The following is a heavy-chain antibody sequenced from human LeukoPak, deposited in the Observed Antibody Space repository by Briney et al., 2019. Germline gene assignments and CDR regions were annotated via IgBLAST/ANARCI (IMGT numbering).Heavy chain of an antibody. J-gene: IGHJ6*03. V-gene: IGHV1-18*01. CDR3: ARGHIDSSGYYDPYYYYYYMDV. Sequence: ASVKVSCKASGYTFTSYGISWVRQAPGQGLEWMGWISAYNGNTNYAQKLQGRVTMTTDTSTSTAYMELRSLRSDDTAVYYYARGHIDSSGYYDPYYYYYYMDVWGKGTTVTVSS. CDR2: ISAYNGNT. D-gene: IGHD3-22*01. CDR1: GYTFTSYG.